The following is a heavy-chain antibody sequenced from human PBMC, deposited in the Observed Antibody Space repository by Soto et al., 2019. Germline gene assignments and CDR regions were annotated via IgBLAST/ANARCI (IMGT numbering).Heavy chain of an antibody. D-gene: IGHD6-13*01. Sequence: DSVKVSCKASGYTFTSYYMHWVRQAPGQGLEWMGIINPSGGSTSYAQKFQGRVTMTRDTSTSTVYMELSSLRSEDTAVYYCASGRLGIAAAGDDAFDIWGEGTMVTV. CDR2: INPSGGST. J-gene: IGHJ3*02. V-gene: IGHV1-46*01. CDR1: GYTFTSYY. CDR3: ASGRLGIAAAGDDAFDI.